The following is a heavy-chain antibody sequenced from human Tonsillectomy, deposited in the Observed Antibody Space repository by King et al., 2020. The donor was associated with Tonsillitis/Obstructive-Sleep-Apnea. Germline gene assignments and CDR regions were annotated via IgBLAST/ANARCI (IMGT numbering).Heavy chain of an antibody. D-gene: IGHD4-17*01. CDR1: GGSSSSYY. Sequence: QLQESGPGLLKPSETLSLTCTVSGGSSSSYYWSWIRQPPGEGLEWIGYIYYSGGAHYNTSLKMRVTISVDTSKNQFSLKMSSVTAADTAVYYCARDRAVTEDAFDIWGQGTMVTVSS. CDR2: IYYSGGA. CDR3: ARDRAVTEDAFDI. J-gene: IGHJ3*02. V-gene: IGHV4-59*01.